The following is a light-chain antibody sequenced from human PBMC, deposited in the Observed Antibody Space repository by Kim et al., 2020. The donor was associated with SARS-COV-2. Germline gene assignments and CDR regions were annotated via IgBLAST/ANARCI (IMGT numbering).Light chain of an antibody. V-gene: IGKV3-20*01. CDR1: QSISNSY. CDR3: QQYDSSQYT. J-gene: IGKJ2*01. Sequence: SPGERATLACRASQSISNSYLAWYQQKVGQPPRLLIYGASSRATGIPDRFSGSGSGTDFTLTISRLEPEDFAVYYCQQYDSSQYTFGQGTKLEI. CDR2: GAS.